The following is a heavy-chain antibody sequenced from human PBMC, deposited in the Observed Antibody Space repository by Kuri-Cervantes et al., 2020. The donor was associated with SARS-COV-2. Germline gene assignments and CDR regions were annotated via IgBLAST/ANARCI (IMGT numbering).Heavy chain of an antibody. CDR3: ARDFLVGYDY. CDR1: GFTFSSYS. Sequence: LSLTCAASGFTFSSYSMNWVRQAPGKGLEWVSSISSSRSYIYYADSVKGRFTISRDNAKNSLYLQMNSLRAEDTAVYYCARDFLVGYDYWGQGTLVTVSS. V-gene: IGHV3-21*01. D-gene: IGHD1-26*01. CDR2: ISSSRSYI. J-gene: IGHJ4*02.